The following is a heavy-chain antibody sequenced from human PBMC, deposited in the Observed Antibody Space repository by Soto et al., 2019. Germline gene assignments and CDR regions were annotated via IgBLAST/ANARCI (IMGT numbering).Heavy chain of an antibody. D-gene: IGHD2-2*01. CDR2: IIPMFGTA. J-gene: IGHJ6*02. V-gene: IGHV1-69*06. CDR3: ARQKAMPPHFYSGMDV. CDR1: GGTFGSYP. Sequence: QVPLVQSGAEVKKPGSSVKVSCTASGGTFGSYPVTWVRQAPGQGLEWMGEIIPMFGTASYAQKFQGRVTLTADKSTTTAHMELSSLSSDDTAVYFWARQKAMPPHFYSGMDVWGQGTTVTVSS.